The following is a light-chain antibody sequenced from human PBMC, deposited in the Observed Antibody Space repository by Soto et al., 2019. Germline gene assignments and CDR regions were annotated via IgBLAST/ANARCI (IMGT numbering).Light chain of an antibody. Sequence: EIVMTQSPDTVYVSPGERATLSCRASQSVRSNLAWYQHKPGQAPRLLIYGASSRATGIPDRFSGSGSGTDFTLTISRLEPEDFAVYYCQQYGSSGTFGQGTKV. CDR3: QQYGSSGT. CDR1: QSVRSN. J-gene: IGKJ1*01. CDR2: GAS. V-gene: IGKV3-20*01.